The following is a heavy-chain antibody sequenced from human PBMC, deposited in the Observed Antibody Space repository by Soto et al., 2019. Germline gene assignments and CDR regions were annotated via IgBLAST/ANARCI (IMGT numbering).Heavy chain of an antibody. CDR1: GFTFGDYA. D-gene: IGHD3-3*01. Sequence: PGVSLRLSCTASGFTFGDYAMSWFRQAPGKGLEWVGFIRSKAYGGTTEYAASVKGRFTISRDDSKSIAYLQMNSLKTDDTAVYYCTRDFNNYDFWGGYYISGHWGQGTLVTVSS. J-gene: IGHJ4*02. V-gene: IGHV3-49*03. CDR2: IRSKAYGGTT. CDR3: TRDFNNYDFWGGYYISGH.